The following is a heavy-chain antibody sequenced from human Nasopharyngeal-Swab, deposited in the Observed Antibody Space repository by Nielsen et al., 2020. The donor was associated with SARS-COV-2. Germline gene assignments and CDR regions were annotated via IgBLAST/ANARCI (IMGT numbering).Heavy chain of an antibody. CDR3: AKVRSWRLDAFDS. D-gene: IGHD6-13*01. CDR1: GFTFSSYA. CDR2: IHSDPSNT. J-gene: IGHJ4*02. V-gene: IGHV3-23*03. Sequence: GSLRLSCAASGFTFSSYAMSWVRQAPGKGLEWVSVIHSDPSNTYYVDSVKGRFTISRDNSKKTLFLQMDSLRVEDTAVYYCAKVRSWRLDAFDSWGQGTLVTVSS.